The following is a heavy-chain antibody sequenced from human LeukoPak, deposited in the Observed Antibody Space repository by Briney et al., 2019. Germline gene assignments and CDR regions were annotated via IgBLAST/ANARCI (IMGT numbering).Heavy chain of an antibody. V-gene: IGHV4-34*01. J-gene: IGHJ4*02. CDR2: INHSGST. CDR1: GVSFSGYY. Sequence: SETLSLTCAVYGVSFSGYYWSWIRQPPGKGLEWIGEINHSGSTNYNPSLKSRVTISVDTSKNQFSLKLSSVTAADTAVYYCARSGRGVLRYFDWSPQFDYWGQGTLVTVSS. CDR3: ARSGRGVLRYFDWSPQFDY. D-gene: IGHD3-9*01.